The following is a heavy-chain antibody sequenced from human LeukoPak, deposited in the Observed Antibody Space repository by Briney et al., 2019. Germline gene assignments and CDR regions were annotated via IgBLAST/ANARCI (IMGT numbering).Heavy chain of an antibody. CDR2: IIPIFGTA. J-gene: IGHJ4*02. CDR3: ARGWLAETMVVTPYNY. Sequence: SVKVSCKASGYTFTSYYMHWVRQAPGQGLEWMGGIIPIFGTANYAQKFQGRVTITAVESTSTAYMEVSSLRSEDTAVYYCARGWLAETMVVTPYNYWGQGTLVTVSS. V-gene: IGHV1-69*13. CDR1: GYTFTSYY. D-gene: IGHD4-23*01.